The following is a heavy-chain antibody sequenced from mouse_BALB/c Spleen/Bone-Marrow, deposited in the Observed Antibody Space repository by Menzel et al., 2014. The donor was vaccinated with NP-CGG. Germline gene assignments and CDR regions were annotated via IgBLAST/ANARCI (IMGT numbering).Heavy chain of an antibody. J-gene: IGHJ3*01. V-gene: IGHV1S81*02. D-gene: IGHD4-1*01. CDR1: GNTFTSYW. CDR3: ARYVGEIAY. CDR2: INPSNGRT. Sequence: QVQLQQSWAEMVKPGASVKLSCKASGNTFTSYWMHWVKHRPGQGLEWIGEINPSNGRTNYNEKFKSKATLTVDKSSSTAYMQLSRLTSEDSTVYYCARYVGEIAYWGQGTLVTVSA.